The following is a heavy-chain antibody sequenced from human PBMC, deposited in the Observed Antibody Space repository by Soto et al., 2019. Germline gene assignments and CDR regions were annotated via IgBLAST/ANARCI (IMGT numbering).Heavy chain of an antibody. D-gene: IGHD3-22*01. Sequence: SETLSLTCTVSGGSVSSGSYYWSWIRQPPGKGLEWIGYIYYSGSTNYNPSLKSRVTISVDTSKNQFSLKLSSVTAADTAVYYCARDKGRLDSSGYFSIFEFDYWGQGTLVTVSS. V-gene: IGHV4-61*01. CDR3: ARDKGRLDSSGYFSIFEFDY. CDR1: GGSVSSGSYY. CDR2: IYYSGST. J-gene: IGHJ4*02.